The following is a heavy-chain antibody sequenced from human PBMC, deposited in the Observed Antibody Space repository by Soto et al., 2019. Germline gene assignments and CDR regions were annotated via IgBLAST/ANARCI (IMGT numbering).Heavy chain of an antibody. CDR1: GFIFAHYA. Sequence: EVQMVESGGGLVQPGRSLRLSCTGSGFIFAHYAMTWFRQSPGKGLEWLAFIRKKTFGGTTEYAASVTGRFTVSRDDSKSTAYLQMNNLKAEDTAVYYCTPDFWSGIFSPDGMDVWGQGTTVTVS. D-gene: IGHD3-3*01. J-gene: IGHJ6*02. CDR3: TPDFWSGIFSPDGMDV. V-gene: IGHV3-49*03. CDR2: IRKKTFGGTT.